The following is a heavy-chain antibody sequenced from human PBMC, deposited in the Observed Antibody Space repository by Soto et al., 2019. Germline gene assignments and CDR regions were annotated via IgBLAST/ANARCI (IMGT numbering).Heavy chain of an antibody. CDR3: AREGALKPFSS. J-gene: IGHJ5*02. V-gene: IGHV3-21*01. CDR1: GFTFSNYN. Sequence: GGSLSLSCVASGFTFSNYNMNLIRQAPGKGLEWVSHISGSSIYIHYADSVRGRFTISRDNAKNSVYLQMDSLRVEDTAVYYCAREGALKPFSSWGQGALVTVSS. CDR2: ISGSSIYI.